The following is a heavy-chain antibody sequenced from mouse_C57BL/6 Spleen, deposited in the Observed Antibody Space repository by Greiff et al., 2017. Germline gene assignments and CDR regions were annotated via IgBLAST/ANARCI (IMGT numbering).Heavy chain of an antibody. D-gene: IGHD2-4*01. CDR1: GFTFSDYG. CDR3: ARGVYYDYDLFDY. Sequence: EVQRVESGGGLVKPGGSLKLSCAASGFTFSDYGMHWVRQAPEKGLEWVAYISSGSSTIYYADTVKGRFTISRDNAKNTLFLQMTSLRSEDTAMYYCARGVYYDYDLFDYWGQGTTLTVSS. V-gene: IGHV5-17*01. CDR2: ISSGSSTI. J-gene: IGHJ2*01.